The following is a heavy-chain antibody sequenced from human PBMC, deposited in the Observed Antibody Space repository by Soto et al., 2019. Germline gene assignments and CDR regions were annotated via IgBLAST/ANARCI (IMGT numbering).Heavy chain of an antibody. CDR3: AKVKTATPGDYYYYYYMDV. J-gene: IGHJ6*03. D-gene: IGHD2-15*01. V-gene: IGHV3-30*18. CDR2: ISYDGSNK. CDR1: GFTFSSYG. Sequence: ESGGGVVQPGRSLRLSCAASGFTFSSYGMHWVRQAPGKGLEWVAVISYDGSNKYYADSVKGRFTISRDNSKNTLYLQMNSLRAEDTAVYYCAKVKTATPGDYYYYYYMDVWGKGTTVTVSS.